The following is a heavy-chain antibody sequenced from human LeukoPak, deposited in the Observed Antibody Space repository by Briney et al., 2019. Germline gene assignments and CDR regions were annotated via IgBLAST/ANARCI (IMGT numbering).Heavy chain of an antibody. CDR2: INHSGST. V-gene: IGHV4-34*01. Sequence: SETLSLTCAVYGGSFSGYYWSWIRQPPGKGLEWIGEINHSGSTNYNPSLKSRVTISVDTSKNQFSLKLSSVTAADTAVYYCARVVPYSGSYYVYGYYMDVWGRGSTVIVSS. CDR3: ARVVPYSGSYYVYGYYMDV. CDR1: GGSFSGYY. J-gene: IGHJ6*03. D-gene: IGHD1-26*01.